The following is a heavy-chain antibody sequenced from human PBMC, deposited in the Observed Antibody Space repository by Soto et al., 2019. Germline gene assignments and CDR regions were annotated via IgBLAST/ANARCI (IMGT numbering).Heavy chain of an antibody. J-gene: IGHJ4*02. D-gene: IGHD5-18*01. CDR1: GFTFSSYG. V-gene: IGHV3-30*18. CDR2: ISYEGSNK. Sequence: QVQLVESGGGVVQPGRSLRLSCAASGFTFSSYGMHWVRQAPGKGLEWVAVISYEGSNKYYADSVKGRFTISSDNAKNTLYLQMNSLRAEDTAVYYCAKSWLQYYFAYWGQGTLVTVSS. CDR3: AKSWLQYYFAY.